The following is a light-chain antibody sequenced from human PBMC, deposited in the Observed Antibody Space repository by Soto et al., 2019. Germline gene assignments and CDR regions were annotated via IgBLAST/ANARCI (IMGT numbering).Light chain of an antibody. CDR3: QQYNIWPPYT. V-gene: IGKV3-15*01. CDR2: GAS. Sequence: EIVMTHSPAPLSMSPGERATLSCRASQSVSSNLAWYQQKPGQAPRLLIYGASTRATGIPARFSGSGSGTEFTLTISSLQSEDFAGYYCQQYNIWPPYTFGQGTKVDIK. J-gene: IGKJ2*01. CDR1: QSVSSN.